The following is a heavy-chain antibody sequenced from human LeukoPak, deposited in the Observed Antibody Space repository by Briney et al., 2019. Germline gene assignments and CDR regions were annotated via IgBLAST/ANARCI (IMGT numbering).Heavy chain of an antibody. J-gene: IGHJ4*02. CDR2: ISGSGGST. D-gene: IGHD3-22*01. Sequence: GGSLRLSCAASGFTFSSYAMSWVRQAPGKGLEWVSGISGSGGSTYYADSVKGQFTISRDNSRNTLYLQMNNLRAEDTALYYCAKGRYDSSGPANTFDYWGQGTLVTVSS. CDR3: AKGRYDSSGPANTFDY. CDR1: GFTFSSYA. V-gene: IGHV3-23*01.